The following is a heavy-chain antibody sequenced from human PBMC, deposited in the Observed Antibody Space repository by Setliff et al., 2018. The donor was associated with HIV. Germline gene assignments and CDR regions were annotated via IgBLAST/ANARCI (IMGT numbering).Heavy chain of an antibody. CDR3: ARFRVTMIVVDCYFDY. Sequence: SENLSLTCTVSGGSISSSSYYWGWIRQPPGKRLEWIGSIYYSGSTYYNPSLKSRVTISVDTSKNQFSLKLSSVTAADTAVYYCARFRVTMIVVDCYFDYWGQGTLVTVSS. CDR1: GGSISSSSYY. V-gene: IGHV4-39*07. J-gene: IGHJ4*02. CDR2: IYYSGST. D-gene: IGHD3-22*01.